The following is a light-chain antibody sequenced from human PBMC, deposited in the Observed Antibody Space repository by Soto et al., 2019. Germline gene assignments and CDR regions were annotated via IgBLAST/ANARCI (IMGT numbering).Light chain of an antibody. Sequence: QSVLTQPRSVSGSPGQSVTISCTGTSSDVGGYNYVSWYQQHPGKAPKLMIYDVSKRPSGVPDRFSGSKSGNTATLTTSGLHAEDEADYYCCSYAGSYTFYVFGTGTKLTVL. CDR2: DVS. CDR1: SSDVGGYNY. V-gene: IGLV2-11*01. J-gene: IGLJ1*01. CDR3: CSYAGSYTFYV.